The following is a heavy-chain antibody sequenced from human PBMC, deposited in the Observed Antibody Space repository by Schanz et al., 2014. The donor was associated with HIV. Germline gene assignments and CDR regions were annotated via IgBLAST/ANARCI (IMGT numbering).Heavy chain of an antibody. V-gene: IGHV3-30*18. CDR1: GFTFNSYG. CDR2: ISYDGRNK. D-gene: IGHD3-16*01. CDR3: AKDGGSRGRRRGMDV. Sequence: VQLLESGGGVVQPGGSLRLSCAASGFTFNSYGMHWVRQAPGKGLEWETVISYDGRNKLYADSVKGRFTISRDNSKNTLYLQINSLRIDDTAVYYCAKDGGSRGRRRGMDVWGQGTTVTVSS. J-gene: IGHJ6*02.